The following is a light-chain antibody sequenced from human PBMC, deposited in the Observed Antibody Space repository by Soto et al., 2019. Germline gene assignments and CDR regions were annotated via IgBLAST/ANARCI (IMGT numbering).Light chain of an antibody. Sequence: EIVMTQSPATLSVSPGERATLSCRASQSVSSDLAWYQQKPGQAPRLLIYGASTRSTGIPARFSGSGSGTEFTLTIGSLPSEDFSIYYCQQYNNWTPGVTFGPGTKVDIK. V-gene: IGKV3-15*01. J-gene: IGKJ3*01. CDR1: QSVSSD. CDR2: GAS. CDR3: QQYNNWTPGVT.